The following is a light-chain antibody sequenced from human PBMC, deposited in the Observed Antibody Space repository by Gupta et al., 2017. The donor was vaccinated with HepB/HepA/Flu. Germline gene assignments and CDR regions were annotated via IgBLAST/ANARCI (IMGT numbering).Light chain of an antibody. J-gene: IGKJ5*01. CDR2: DAS. Sequence: DIHLTQSPSFLSASVGDRVTITCRASQDISRYLDWYHQSPGKAPKLLIYDASTLQTGVPSRFSGSGSGTEFTLTVSSLQPEDFGTYYCQHDHSSPITFGQGTRLEIK. CDR1: QDISRY. V-gene: IGKV1-9*01. CDR3: QHDHSSPIT.